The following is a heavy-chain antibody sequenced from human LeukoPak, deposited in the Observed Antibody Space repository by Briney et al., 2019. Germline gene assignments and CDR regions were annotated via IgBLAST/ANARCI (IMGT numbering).Heavy chain of an antibody. V-gene: IGHV1-2*06. CDR1: GYTFTGYY. J-gene: IGHJ5*02. Sequence: ASVKVSCKASGYTFTGYYMHWVRQAPGQGLEWMGRINPNSGGTNYAQKFQGRVTMTRDTSISTAYMELSRLRSDDTAVYYCAREFYDSSGAFWFDPWGQGTLVTVSS. D-gene: IGHD3-22*01. CDR2: INPNSGGT. CDR3: AREFYDSSGAFWFDP.